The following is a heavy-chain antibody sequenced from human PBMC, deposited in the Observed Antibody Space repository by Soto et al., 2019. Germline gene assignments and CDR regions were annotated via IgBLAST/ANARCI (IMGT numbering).Heavy chain of an antibody. CDR1: GFTFSTYS. Sequence: EVKVVESGGGLVQPGGSLRLSCAASGFTFSTYSMTWVRQAPGKGLEWVSYISISSSTIYDADSVKGRFTISRDNAKNSLYLQMNSLRGEETAVYYCARAISMIRGGIDVTQYFYMDVWGKGTTVTVSS. CDR3: ARAISMIRGGIDVTQYFYMDV. J-gene: IGHJ6*03. CDR2: ISISSSTI. V-gene: IGHV3-48*01. D-gene: IGHD3-10*01.